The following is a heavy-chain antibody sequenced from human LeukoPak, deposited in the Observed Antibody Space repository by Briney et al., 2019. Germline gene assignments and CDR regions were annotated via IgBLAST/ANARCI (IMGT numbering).Heavy chain of an antibody. CDR2: IRYDGSNK. J-gene: IGHJ4*02. Sequence: GGSLRLSCAASGFTFSSYGMHWVRQAPGKGLEWVAFIRYDGSNKYYADSVEGRFTISRDNSKNTLYLQMNSLRAEDTAVYYCAKLYYYDSSGPDYWGQGTLVTVSS. V-gene: IGHV3-30*02. CDR1: GFTFSSYG. CDR3: AKLYYYDSSGPDY. D-gene: IGHD3-22*01.